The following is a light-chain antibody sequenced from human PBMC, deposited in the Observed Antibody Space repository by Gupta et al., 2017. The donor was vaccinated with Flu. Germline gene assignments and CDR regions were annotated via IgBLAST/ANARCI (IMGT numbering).Light chain of an antibody. J-gene: IGKJ2*03. CDR1: QSVLYSSNNKNY. CDR3: QQYYSTPYS. Sequence: DIVMTQSQDSLAVSLGERASINCKSSQSVLYSSNNKNYLAWYQQKPGQPPKLLIYWASTRESGVPDRFSGSGSGTEFTLTISSLQAEDVAVYYCQQYYSTPYSFGQGTKLEIK. CDR2: WAS. V-gene: IGKV4-1*01.